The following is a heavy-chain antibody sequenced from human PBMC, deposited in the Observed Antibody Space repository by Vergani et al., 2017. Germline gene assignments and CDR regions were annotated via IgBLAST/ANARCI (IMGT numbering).Heavy chain of an antibody. CDR2: ISGSGGST. J-gene: IGHJ6*02. CDR3: AKANPRNSGYDYLYYYHAMDV. V-gene: IGHV3-23*01. Sequence: EVQLLESGADLVQPGGSLRLSCAASGFTFNHYAMNWVRQAPGKGLEWVSGISGSGGSTYYAGSVKGRFTISRDSSKNTLYLQMNSLSAGDTAVYYCAKANPRNSGYDYLYYYHAMDVWGQGTTVTVSS. CDR1: GFTFNHYA. D-gene: IGHD5-12*01.